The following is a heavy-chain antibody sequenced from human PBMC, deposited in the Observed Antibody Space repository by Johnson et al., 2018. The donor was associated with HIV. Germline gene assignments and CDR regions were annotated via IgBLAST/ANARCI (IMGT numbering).Heavy chain of an antibody. V-gene: IGHV3-20*04. J-gene: IGHJ3*02. Sequence: VQLVESGGGVARPGGSLRLSCEASGFSFDEYDMSWVRQAPGKGLEWVSGINWNGATPGSADSVKGRFTISRDNAKNTLYLQMNSLRAEDTAVYYCARDVTKDAFDIWGQGTMVTVSS. CDR1: GFSFDEYD. D-gene: IGHD4-17*01. CDR3: ARDVTKDAFDI. CDR2: INWNGATP.